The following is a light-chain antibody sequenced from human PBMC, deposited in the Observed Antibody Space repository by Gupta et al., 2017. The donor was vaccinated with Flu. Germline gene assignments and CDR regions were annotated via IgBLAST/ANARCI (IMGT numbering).Light chain of an antibody. Sequence: SSELTQDPAVSVALGQTVRITCQGDSLRSYYASWYQQKPGQAPVHVIYGKSNRPSGIPDRFSGSSSGNTASLTITGAQAEDEADYYCNSRDSSGIHVVFGGGTKLTVL. CDR2: GKS. CDR1: SLRSYY. J-gene: IGLJ2*01. V-gene: IGLV3-19*01. CDR3: NSRDSSGIHVV.